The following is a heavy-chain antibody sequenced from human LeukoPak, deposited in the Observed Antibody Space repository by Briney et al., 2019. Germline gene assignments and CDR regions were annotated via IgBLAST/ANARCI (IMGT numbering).Heavy chain of an antibody. CDR3: ARAQALLRYFDWLPRPGEAFDI. CDR2: INPNSGGT. J-gene: IGHJ3*02. D-gene: IGHD3-9*01. CDR1: GYTFTGYY. V-gene: IGHV1-2*02. Sequence: ASVKVSCKASGYTFTGYYMHWVRQAPGQGLEWMGWINPNSGGTSYAQKFQGRVTMTRDTSISTAYMELSRLRSDDTAVYYCARAQALLRYFDWLPRPGEAFDIWGQGTMVTVSS.